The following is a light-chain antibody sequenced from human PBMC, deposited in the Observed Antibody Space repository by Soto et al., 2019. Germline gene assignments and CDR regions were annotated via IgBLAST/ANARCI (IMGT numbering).Light chain of an antibody. CDR3: SSYTSSSTLHV. J-gene: IGLJ1*01. V-gene: IGLV2-14*01. CDR1: SSDVGGYNY. Sequence: QSVLTQPASVSGSPGQSITISCTGTSSDVGGYNYVSWYQQHPGKAPKLMIYEVSNRPSGVSNRFSGSKSGNTASLTISGLQAEYEADYYCSSYTSSSTLHVFGTGTKGTVL. CDR2: EVS.